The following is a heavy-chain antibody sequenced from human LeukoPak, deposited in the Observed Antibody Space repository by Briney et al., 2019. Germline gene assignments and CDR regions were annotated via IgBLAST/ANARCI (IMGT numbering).Heavy chain of an antibody. CDR1: GFTFSSYS. Sequence: AGGSLRLSWAACGFTFSSYSMNWVRQAPGKGLEWVSSISSSSSYVYYADSVKGRFTISRDNAKNSLFLQMNSLRVEDTAVYYCARPYYSNYYYYGMDVWGQGTTVTVSS. CDR2: ISSSSSYV. D-gene: IGHD4-11*01. J-gene: IGHJ6*02. CDR3: ARPYYSNYYYYGMDV. V-gene: IGHV3-21*01.